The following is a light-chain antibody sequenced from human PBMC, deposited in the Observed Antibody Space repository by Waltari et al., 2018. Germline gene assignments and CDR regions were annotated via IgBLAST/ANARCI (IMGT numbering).Light chain of an antibody. Sequence: EIMLTQSPGTLSLSPGERATLSCRASQSISKYLAWYQQKPGQAPSLLIYDASSRATGIPDRVSGSGSGTDFSLTISRLEPEDFAVYYCQKYGSLPATFGQGTKVEIK. CDR3: QKYGSLPAT. J-gene: IGKJ1*01. CDR2: DAS. CDR1: QSISKY. V-gene: IGKV3-20*01.